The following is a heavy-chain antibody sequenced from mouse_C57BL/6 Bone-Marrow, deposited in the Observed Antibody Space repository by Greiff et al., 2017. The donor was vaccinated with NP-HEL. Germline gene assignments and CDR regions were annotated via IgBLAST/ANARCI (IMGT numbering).Heavy chain of an antibody. CDR3: AREYYYGSSYDYYAMDY. Sequence: QVQLQQSGAELARPGASVKLSCKASGYTFTSYGISWVKQRTGQGLEWIGEIYPRSGNTYYNEKFKGKATLTADKSSSTAYMELRSLTSEDSAVYFGAREYYYGSSYDYYAMDYWGQGTSVTVSS. V-gene: IGHV1-81*01. CDR1: GYTFTSYG. CDR2: IYPRSGNT. J-gene: IGHJ4*01. D-gene: IGHD1-1*01.